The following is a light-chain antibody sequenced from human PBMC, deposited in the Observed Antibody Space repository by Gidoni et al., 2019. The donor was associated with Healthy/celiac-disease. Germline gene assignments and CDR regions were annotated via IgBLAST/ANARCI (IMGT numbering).Light chain of an antibody. V-gene: IGLV1-40*01. CDR2: GNS. CDR1: SSNIGAGYD. J-gene: IGLJ2*01. CDR3: QSYDSSLSGV. Sequence: QSVLSQPLSLSGAPGQRVTISCTGSSSNIGAGYDVHWYQQLPGTAPKLLIYGNSNRPSGVPDRFSGSKSGTSASLAITGLQAEDEADYYCQSYDSSLSGVFGGGTKLTVL.